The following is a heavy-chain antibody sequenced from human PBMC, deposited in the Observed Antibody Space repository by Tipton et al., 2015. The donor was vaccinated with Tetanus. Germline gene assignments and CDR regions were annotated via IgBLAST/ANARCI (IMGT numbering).Heavy chain of an antibody. V-gene: IGHV3-30*04. CDR3: AREWTSTVTSKYDY. CDR1: GVAFSSFA. D-gene: IGHD4-17*01. Sequence: SLRLSCAASGVAFSSFAMHWVRQAPGKGLEWVAVISYDGSKNNYADSVKGRFTISRDNSKNMLYLQMNSLTTEDTAVYYCAREWTSTVTSKYDYRGQGTLVTVSS. CDR2: ISYDGSKN. J-gene: IGHJ4*02.